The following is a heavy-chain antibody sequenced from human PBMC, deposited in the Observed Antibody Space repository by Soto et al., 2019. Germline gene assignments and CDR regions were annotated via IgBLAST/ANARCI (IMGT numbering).Heavy chain of an antibody. CDR2: ISGSGGRT. CDR1: GFTFNIYA. CDR3: GKGLRSGDYQNTDY. J-gene: IGHJ4*02. Sequence: EVQLLESGGGLVQPGGSLRLSCAASGFTFNIYAMRWLRQAPGKGLAWVSTISGSGGRTHYADSVKGRFTISRDDSKSTLYLQMDSLRVQDTAVYYGGKGLRSGDYQNTDYWGQGTLVTVSS. D-gene: IGHD4-17*01. V-gene: IGHV3-23*01.